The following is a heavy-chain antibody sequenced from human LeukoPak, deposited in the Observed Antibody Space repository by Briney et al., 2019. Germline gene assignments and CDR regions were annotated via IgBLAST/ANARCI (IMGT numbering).Heavy chain of an antibody. CDR3: ARENYYGSGSYFDY. Sequence: SVKVSCKASGGTFSSYAISWVRQSPGQGLEWMGRIIPILGIANYAQKFQGRVTITADKSTSTAYMELSSLRSEDTAVYYCARENYYGSGSYFDYWGQGTLVTVSS. CDR1: GGTFSSYA. V-gene: IGHV1-69*04. J-gene: IGHJ4*02. CDR2: IIPILGIA. D-gene: IGHD3-10*01.